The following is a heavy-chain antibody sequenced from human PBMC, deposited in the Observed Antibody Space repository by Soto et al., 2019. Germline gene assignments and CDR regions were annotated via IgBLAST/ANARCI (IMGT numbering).Heavy chain of an antibody. D-gene: IGHD3-22*01. J-gene: IGHJ6*02. CDR2: INYNVST. Sequence: SETLSLTGTVSGGSISSYYWRWIRQPPGKGLELIGYINYNVSTEYNPSLMSRVSISVAPSRCLFTLTLSSVTAPDTAVYYCAWEPYYYESGGLFGMDAWGEGTTVAGS. CDR3: AWEPYYYESGGLFGMDA. V-gene: IGHV4-59*03. CDR1: GGSISSYY.